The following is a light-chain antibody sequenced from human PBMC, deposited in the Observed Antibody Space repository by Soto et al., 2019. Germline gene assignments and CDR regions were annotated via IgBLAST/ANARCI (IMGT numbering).Light chain of an antibody. CDR3: QQLNSTPLT. CDR2: AAS. J-gene: IGKJ4*01. CDR1: QGISSY. Sequence: DIQLTQSPSFLSASVGDRVTITCRASQGISSYLAWYQQKPGKAPKLLIYAASTLQSGVPSRFSGSGSGTDFTLTIISLPPEDFATYYCQQLNSTPLTFGGGTKVEIK. V-gene: IGKV1-9*01.